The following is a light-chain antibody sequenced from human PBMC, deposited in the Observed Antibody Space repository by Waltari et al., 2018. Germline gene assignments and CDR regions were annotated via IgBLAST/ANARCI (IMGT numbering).Light chain of an antibody. V-gene: IGKV1-5*03. CDR2: KAS. Sequence: DIQMTQSPSTLSASVGDRVTITCRANQSINTWLAWFQQKAGKAPKLLIYKASTLESGVPSRFSGSGYGTEFTLTISSLQPDDFATYYCQEHTSYSWTFGQGTKVEV. CDR3: QEHTSYSWT. J-gene: IGKJ1*01. CDR1: QSINTW.